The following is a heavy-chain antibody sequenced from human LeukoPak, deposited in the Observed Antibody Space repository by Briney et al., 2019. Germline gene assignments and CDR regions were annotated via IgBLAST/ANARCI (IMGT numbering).Heavy chain of an antibody. J-gene: IGHJ4*02. CDR2: ISAYNGDT. Sequence: ASVKVPCKASGYTFTTSGITWVRQAPGQGLEWMGWISAYNGDTNYAQKFQGRVTMSSDASTSTSYMELRSLRSDDTAVYFCARDVGSAWYRTLDYWGQGTLVTVSS. CDR1: GYTFTTSG. CDR3: ARDVGSAWYRTLDY. D-gene: IGHD6-19*01. V-gene: IGHV1-18*01.